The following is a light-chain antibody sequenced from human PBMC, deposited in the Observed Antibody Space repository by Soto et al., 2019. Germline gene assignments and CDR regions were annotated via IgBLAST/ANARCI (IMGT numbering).Light chain of an antibody. CDR3: TSYLATNICV. V-gene: IGLV2-8*01. CDR2: EVS. Sequence: QSALTQPPSASGSPGQSVTISCTGTSSDVGAYKYVSWYQQYPGKAPKLMIYEVSKRPSGVPDRFSGSKSGNTASLTVSGLQAEDEADYYCTSYLATNICVFGGGTQQTVL. J-gene: IGLJ2*01. CDR1: SSDVGAYKY.